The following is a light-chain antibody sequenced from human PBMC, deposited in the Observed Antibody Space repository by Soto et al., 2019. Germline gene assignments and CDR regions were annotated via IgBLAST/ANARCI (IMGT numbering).Light chain of an antibody. Sequence: QLVLTQSPSASAYLGASVKLTCTLSSGHSSYAIAWHQQQPEKGHRYLMKLNRDGSHSKGDGIPDRFSGSSSGAERYLTISSLQSEDEADYDCQTWGSGVVFGGGTKLTV. CDR1: SGHSSYA. CDR3: QTWGSGVV. CDR2: LNRDGSH. V-gene: IGLV4-69*01. J-gene: IGLJ2*01.